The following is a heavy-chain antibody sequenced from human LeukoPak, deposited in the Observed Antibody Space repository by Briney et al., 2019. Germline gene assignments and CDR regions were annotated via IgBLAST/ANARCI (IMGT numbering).Heavy chain of an antibody. D-gene: IGHD3-3*01. Sequence: ASVKVSCKASGYTFTSYDINWVRQATGQGLEWMGWMNPNSGNTGYAQKFQGRVTMTRNTSINTAYMELSSLRSEDTAVYYCARGLYGFWSGYYSRDYWGQGTLVTVSS. V-gene: IGHV1-8*01. J-gene: IGHJ4*02. CDR3: ARGLYGFWSGYYSRDY. CDR2: MNPNSGNT. CDR1: GYTFTSYD.